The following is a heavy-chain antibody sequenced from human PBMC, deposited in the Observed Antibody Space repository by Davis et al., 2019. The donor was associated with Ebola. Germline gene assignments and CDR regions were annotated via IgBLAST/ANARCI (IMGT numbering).Heavy chain of an antibody. CDR2: INPNSGGT. Sequence: AASVKVSCKASGYTFTSYYMHWVRQAPGQGLEWMGIINPNSGGTNYAQKFQGRVTMTRDTTISTGYMDLRRLTSDDTAVYYCRVVMDEYFEYWAQGTLVTVSS. CDR3: RVVMDEYFEY. V-gene: IGHV1-2*02. CDR1: GYTFTSYY. J-gene: IGHJ4*02. D-gene: IGHD3-22*01.